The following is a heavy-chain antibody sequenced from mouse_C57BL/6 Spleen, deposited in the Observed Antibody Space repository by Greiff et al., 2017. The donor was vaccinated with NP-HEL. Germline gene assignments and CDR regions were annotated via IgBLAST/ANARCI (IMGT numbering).Heavy chain of an antibody. CDR1: GFSFNTYA. CDR2: IRSKSNNYAT. Sequence: EVKVVESGGGLVQPKGSLKLSCAASGFSFNTYAMNWVRQAPGKGLEWVARIRSKSNNYATYYADSVKDRFTISRDDSESMLYLQMNNLKTEDTAMYYCVRHEDYSNWAWFAYWGQGTLVTVSA. V-gene: IGHV10-1*01. J-gene: IGHJ3*01. CDR3: VRHEDYSNWAWFAY. D-gene: IGHD2-5*01.